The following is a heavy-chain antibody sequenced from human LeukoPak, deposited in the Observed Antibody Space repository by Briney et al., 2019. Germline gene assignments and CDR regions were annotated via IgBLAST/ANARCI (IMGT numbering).Heavy chain of an antibody. Sequence: LSLTCGVSGGSVINTNWWTWVRQAPGKGLEWVGRIRNKANRYTTEYAASVKGRFTISRDDSKNSLYLQMNSLKTEDTAVYHCTSGKYFDYWGQGTLVTVSA. J-gene: IGHJ4*02. V-gene: IGHV3-72*01. CDR3: TSGKYFDY. CDR2: IRNKANRYTT. D-gene: IGHD1-14*01. CDR1: GGSVINTN.